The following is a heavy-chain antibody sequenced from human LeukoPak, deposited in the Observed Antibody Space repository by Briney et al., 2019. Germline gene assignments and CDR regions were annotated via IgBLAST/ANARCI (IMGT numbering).Heavy chain of an antibody. Sequence: PSETLSLTCAVYGGSFSGYYWSWIRQPPGKGLEWIGEINHSGSTNYNPSLKRRVTISVATSKNQFSLKLSSVTPADTAVYYCSRCNDDYYDSSGYYGYYTIDYWGQGTLVTVSS. V-gene: IGHV4-34*01. CDR2: INHSGST. CDR3: SRCNDDYYDSSGYYGYYTIDY. J-gene: IGHJ4*02. CDR1: GGSFSGYY. D-gene: IGHD3-22*01.